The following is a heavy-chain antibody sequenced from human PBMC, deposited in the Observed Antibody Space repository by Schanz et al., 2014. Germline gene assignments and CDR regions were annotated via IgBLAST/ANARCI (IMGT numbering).Heavy chain of an antibody. Sequence: VQLLESGGGVVQPGGSLRLSCAASGFTFSSYWMHWVRQAPGKGLVWVSRINSDGSTTIYADSVKGRFTISRDNSKNTLYLQMNSLRAEDTAVYYCAKIRYDSSGYYLPYYGMDVWGQGTMVTVSS. V-gene: IGHV3-74*02. CDR1: GFTFSSYW. D-gene: IGHD3-22*01. CDR3: AKIRYDSSGYYLPYYGMDV. CDR2: INSDGSTT. J-gene: IGHJ6*02.